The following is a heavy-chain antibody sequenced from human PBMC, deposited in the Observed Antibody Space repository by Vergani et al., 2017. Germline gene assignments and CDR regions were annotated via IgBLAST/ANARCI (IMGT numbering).Heavy chain of an antibody. CDR2: IYYSGGT. Sequence: QVQLQESGPGLVKPSQTLSLTCTVSGGSISSGEYYWSWIRQPPGKGLEWIGYIYYSGGTYYNPSLKSRVTISVDTSKNQFSLKRSSVTAADTAVYYCARPVRDSSGNDAFDIWGQGTMVTVSS. J-gene: IGHJ3*02. D-gene: IGHD3-22*01. CDR1: GGSISSGEYY. CDR3: ARPVRDSSGNDAFDI. V-gene: IGHV4-30-4*08.